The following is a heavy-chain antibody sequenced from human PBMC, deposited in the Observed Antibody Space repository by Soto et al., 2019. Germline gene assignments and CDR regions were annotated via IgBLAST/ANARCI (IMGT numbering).Heavy chain of an antibody. J-gene: IGHJ3*02. D-gene: IGHD2-15*01. V-gene: IGHV4-59*01. CDR2: IYYSGST. CDR3: ARVGRYCSGGSCYRSIDAFDI. Sequence: PSETLSLTCTVSGGSISSYYWSWIRQPPGKGLEWIGYIYYSGSTNYNPSLKSRATISVDTSKNQFSLKLSSVTAADTAVYYCARVGRYCSGGSCYRSIDAFDIWGQGTMVTVSS. CDR1: GGSISSYY.